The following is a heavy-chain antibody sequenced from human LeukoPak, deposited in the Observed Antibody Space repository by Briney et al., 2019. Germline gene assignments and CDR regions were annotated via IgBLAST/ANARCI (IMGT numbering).Heavy chain of an antibody. CDR2: IYPRDGST. V-gene: IGHV1-46*01. Sequence: PVASVKVSCKASGYSFTSNYIHWVRQAPGQGLEWMGMIYPRDGSTSYAQKFQGRVTVTRDTSTSTVHMELSGLRSEDTAVYYCARDREAFDYWGQGTLVTVSS. CDR1: GYSFTSNY. J-gene: IGHJ4*02. CDR3: ARDREAFDY.